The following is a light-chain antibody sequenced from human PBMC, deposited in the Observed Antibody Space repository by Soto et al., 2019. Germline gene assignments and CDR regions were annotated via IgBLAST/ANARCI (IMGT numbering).Light chain of an antibody. J-gene: IGLJ1*01. CDR1: SSDVGGYNY. CDR2: EVS. CDR3: NSYTSKSTGV. V-gene: IGLV2-14*01. Sequence: QSALTQPASVSGSPGQWITISFTGTSSDVGGYNYVSRYQQHPGKAPTLIIYEVSNRPSGVSNRFSGSKSGNRASLTISGVQAEDEADYYCNSYTSKSTGVFGTGTKLTVL.